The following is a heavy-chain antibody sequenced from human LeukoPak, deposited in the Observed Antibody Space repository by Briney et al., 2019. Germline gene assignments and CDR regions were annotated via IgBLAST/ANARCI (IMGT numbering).Heavy chain of an antibody. CDR1: GFTFSTYA. J-gene: IGHJ4*02. V-gene: IGHV3-30*02. D-gene: IGHD3-10*01. CDR3: AKDKSMVRELDY. Sequence: PGGSLRLSCAASGFTFSTYAMTWVRQAPGKGLEWLAFIQSDGRNQYYADSVKGQFTISRDNSKNTLFLQMNNLRAEDTAVYYCAKDKSMVRELDYWGQGTLVTVSS. CDR2: IQSDGRNQ.